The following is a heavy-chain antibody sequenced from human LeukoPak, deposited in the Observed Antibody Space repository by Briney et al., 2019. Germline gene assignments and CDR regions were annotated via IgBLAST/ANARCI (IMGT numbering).Heavy chain of an antibody. Sequence: GGSLRLSCAASGFTFSSYWMHWVRQAPGKGLVSVSRIDSDGAITRYADSVQGRFTISRDNAKNTVYLQMISLRAEDTAVYFCARETAWFFDLWGRGTLVTVSS. CDR3: ARETAWFFDL. CDR1: GFTFSSYW. J-gene: IGHJ2*01. CDR2: IDSDGAIT. V-gene: IGHV3-74*01.